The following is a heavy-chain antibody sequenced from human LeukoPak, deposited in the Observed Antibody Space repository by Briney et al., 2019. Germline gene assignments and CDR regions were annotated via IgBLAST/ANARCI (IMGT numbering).Heavy chain of an antibody. J-gene: IGHJ4*02. D-gene: IGHD3-10*01. CDR3: TKWSGFGDD. CDR2: ISGSGDST. Sequence: PGXXXEWVSGISGSGDSTFYADSVKGRFTISRDNSRNTLYLQMSSLRPEDTAVYYCTKWSGFGDDWGQGTLVTVSS. V-gene: IGHV3-23*01.